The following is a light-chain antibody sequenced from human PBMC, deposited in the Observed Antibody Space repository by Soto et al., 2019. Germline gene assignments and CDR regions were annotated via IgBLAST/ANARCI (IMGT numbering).Light chain of an antibody. CDR1: QSVSSNY. V-gene: IGKV3-20*01. J-gene: IGKJ1*01. CDR2: GAS. CDR3: HQYVTSPPT. Sequence: EIVLTQSPGTLSLSPGERATLSCRASQSVSSNYLAWYQQKPGQAPRLLIYGASSRATGIPDRFSGSGSGTDCTLTISRLQPEDFAVYYWHQYVTSPPTFGQGTKVEIK.